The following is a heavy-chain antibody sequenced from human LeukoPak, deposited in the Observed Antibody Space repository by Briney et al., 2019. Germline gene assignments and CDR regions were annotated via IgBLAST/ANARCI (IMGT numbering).Heavy chain of an antibody. J-gene: IGHJ4*02. V-gene: IGHV3-74*01. CDR1: GFTFRSHW. CDR2: ISSDGSST. D-gene: IGHD2-21*02. Sequence: GGSLRLSCGAYGFTFRSHWMHWVRQPPGKGLVWVSRISSDGSSTSYADSVKGRFTISRDNAKNTLYLQMNSLRAEDTAVYYCARDLGGVTDYWGQGTLVTVSS. CDR3: ARDLGGVTDY.